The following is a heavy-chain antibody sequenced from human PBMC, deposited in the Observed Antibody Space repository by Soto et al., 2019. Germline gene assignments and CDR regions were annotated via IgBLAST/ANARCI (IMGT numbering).Heavy chain of an antibody. Sequence: LRLSCAASGFTFTYYSLNWVRQAPGKGLEWLSYSNSGSGTISYADSVRGRFTISRDNAKTSLYLQMNSLRDEDTAVYYCARDSGYAFDHWGQGALVTVSS. CDR1: GFTFTYYS. J-gene: IGHJ4*02. CDR2: SNSGSGTI. D-gene: IGHD3-16*01. CDR3: ARDSGYAFDH. V-gene: IGHV3-48*02.